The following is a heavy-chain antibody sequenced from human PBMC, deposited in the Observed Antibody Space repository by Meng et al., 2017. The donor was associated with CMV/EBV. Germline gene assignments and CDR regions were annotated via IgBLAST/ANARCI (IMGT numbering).Heavy chain of an antibody. Sequence: GESLKISWAASGFTFSSYWMSWVRQAPGKGLEWVANIKQDRSEKYYVDSVKGRFTISRDNAKNSLYLQMNSLRAEDTAVYYCARDLLPGYYYGMDVWGQGTTVTVSS. CDR3: ARDLLPGYYYGMDV. CDR1: GFTFSSYW. V-gene: IGHV3-7*01. D-gene: IGHD3-10*01. CDR2: IKQDRSEK. J-gene: IGHJ6*02.